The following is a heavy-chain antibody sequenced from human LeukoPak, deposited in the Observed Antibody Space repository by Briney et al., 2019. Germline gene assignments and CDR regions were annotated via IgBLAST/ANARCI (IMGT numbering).Heavy chain of an antibody. CDR3: ARDLVPAAMMDYYYYGMDV. CDR2: ISAYNGNT. J-gene: IGHJ6*02. D-gene: IGHD2-2*01. CDR1: GYTFTSYY. V-gene: IGHV1-18*04. Sequence: ASVKVSCTASGYTFTSYYMHWVRQAPGQGLEWMGWISAYNGNTNYAQKLQGRVTMTTDTSTSTAYMELRSLRSDDTAVYYCARDLVPAAMMDYYYYGMDVWGQGTTVTVSS.